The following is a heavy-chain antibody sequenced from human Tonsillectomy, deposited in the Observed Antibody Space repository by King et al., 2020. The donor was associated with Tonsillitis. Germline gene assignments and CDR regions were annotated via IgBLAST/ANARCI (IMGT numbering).Heavy chain of an antibody. Sequence: DVQLVESGGGLVQPGGSLRFSCAASGFTFRSYEMNWVRQAPGKGLEWVSYISSSGSTIYYADSVKGRFTISRDNAKNSLYLQMNSLRAEDTAVYYCARGSGEIYSYGYQSYYYYYMDVWGKGTTVTVSS. J-gene: IGHJ6*03. D-gene: IGHD5-18*01. V-gene: IGHV3-48*03. CDR3: ARGSGEIYSYGYQSYYYYYMDV. CDR2: ISSSGSTI. CDR1: GFTFRSYE.